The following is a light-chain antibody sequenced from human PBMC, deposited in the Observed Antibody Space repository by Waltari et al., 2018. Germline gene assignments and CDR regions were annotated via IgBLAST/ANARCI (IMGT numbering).Light chain of an antibody. V-gene: IGLV2-14*01. J-gene: IGLJ3*02. CDR1: SREVGRLTS. CDR3: CSFTTRSTWV. CDR2: DVT. Sequence: QSPLTHPAPVSGSPRQSITTPSPGTSREVGRLTSVSWYQQHPGKVPKLLIFDVTNRPSGVSHRFSGSKSGNTASLTISGLQAEDESDYYCCSFTTRSTWVFGGGTKLTVL.